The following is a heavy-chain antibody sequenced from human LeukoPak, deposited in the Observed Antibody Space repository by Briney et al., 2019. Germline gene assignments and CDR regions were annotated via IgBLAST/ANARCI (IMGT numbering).Heavy chain of an antibody. J-gene: IGHJ6*02. Sequence: PGGSLRLSCAASGFMFSSYAMSWVRQAPGKGLEWVSAISGGVAITYYADSVKGRFTSSRDNSKNTLYLQVNSLRAEDTAVYYCARYRNYHYGMDVWGQGTTVTVSS. D-gene: IGHD2-15*01. V-gene: IGHV3-23*01. CDR2: ISGGVAIT. CDR1: GFMFSSYA. CDR3: ARYRNYHYGMDV.